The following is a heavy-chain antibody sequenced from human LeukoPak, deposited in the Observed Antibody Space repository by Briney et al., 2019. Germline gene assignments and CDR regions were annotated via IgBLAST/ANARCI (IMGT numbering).Heavy chain of an antibody. CDR3: ARSEVSYSSSWYWNGMDV. CDR1: GFTFSSYS. V-gene: IGHV3-21*01. D-gene: IGHD6-13*01. J-gene: IGHJ6*02. CDR2: ISSSSSYI. Sequence: PGGSLRLSCAASGFTFSSYSMNWVRQAPGKGLEWVSSISSSSSYIYYADSVKGRFTISRDNAKNSLYLQMNSLRAEDTAVYYCARSEVSYSSSWYWNGMDVWGQGTTVTVSS.